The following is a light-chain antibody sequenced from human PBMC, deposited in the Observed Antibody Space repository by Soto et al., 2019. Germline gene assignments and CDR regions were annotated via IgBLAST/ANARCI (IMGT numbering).Light chain of an antibody. V-gene: IGKV3-20*01. CDR2: GAS. Sequence: EIVLTQSPGTLSLSPGERATLSCRASQGVSSSYLAWHQQKPGQAPRLLIYGASSRATGIPDRFSGSGSGTDFTLTISRLEPEDFAVYYCHQYDSSPLTFGGGTKVEIK. CDR3: HQYDSSPLT. CDR1: QGVSSSY. J-gene: IGKJ4*01.